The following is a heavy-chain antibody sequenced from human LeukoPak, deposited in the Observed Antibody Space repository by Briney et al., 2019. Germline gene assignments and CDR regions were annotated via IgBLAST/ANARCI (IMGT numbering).Heavy chain of an antibody. V-gene: IGHV1-18*01. CDR2: ISAYNGNT. CDR1: GYTFTSYG. D-gene: IGHD6-13*01. Sequence: GASVKVSCKASGYTFTSYGISWVRQAPGQGLEWMGWISAYNGNTNYAQKLQGRVTMTTDTSTSTAYMELSSLRSEDTAVYYCARAIGRGETRIAAAGWFDPWGQGTLVTVSS. CDR3: ARAIGRGETRIAAAGWFDP. J-gene: IGHJ5*02.